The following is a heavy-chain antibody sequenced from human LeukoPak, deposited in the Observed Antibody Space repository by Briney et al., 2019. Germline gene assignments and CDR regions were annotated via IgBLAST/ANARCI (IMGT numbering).Heavy chain of an antibody. CDR3: SKWKAIVLVPAARSPIDY. CDR2: ISGSGGST. D-gene: IGHD2-2*01. J-gene: IGHJ4*02. V-gene: IGHV3-23*01. CDR1: GFTFNIYA. Sequence: GGSLRLSCAASGFTFNIYAMSWVRQAPGKGLEWVSGISGSGGSTYYADSVKGRFIISRDTSKNTLYLQMNSLRAEDTAVYYCSKWKAIVLVPAARSPIDYWGQGTLVTVSS.